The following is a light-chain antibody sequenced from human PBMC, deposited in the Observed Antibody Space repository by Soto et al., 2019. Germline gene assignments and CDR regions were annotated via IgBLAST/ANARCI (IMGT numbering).Light chain of an antibody. CDR3: QTWSTGIRV. V-gene: IGLV4-69*01. CDR2: LNSDGSH. CDR1: SGHSSYA. J-gene: IGLJ3*02. Sequence: QSVLTQSPSASASLGASVKLTCTLSSGHSSYAIAWHQQQPEKGPRYLMKLNSDGSHGKGDGIPHRFSGSRSGTERYRTISSLQSEDEADYYCQTWSTGIRVFGGGTKRTVL.